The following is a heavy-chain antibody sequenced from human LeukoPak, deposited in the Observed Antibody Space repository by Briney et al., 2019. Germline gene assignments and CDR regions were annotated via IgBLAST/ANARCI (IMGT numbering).Heavy chain of an antibody. J-gene: IGHJ4*02. Sequence: PGRSLRLSCAASGFTFSSYGMHWVRQAPGKGLEWVAVISYDGSNKHYADSVKGRFTISRDNSKNTLYLQMNSLRAEDTAVYYCAKGSVYDILTGYYTHFDYWGQGTLVTVSS. CDR2: ISYDGSNK. CDR1: GFTFSSYG. D-gene: IGHD3-9*01. V-gene: IGHV3-30*18. CDR3: AKGSVYDILTGYYTHFDY.